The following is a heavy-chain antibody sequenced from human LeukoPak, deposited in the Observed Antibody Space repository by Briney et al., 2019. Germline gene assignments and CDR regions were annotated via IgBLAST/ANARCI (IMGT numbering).Heavy chain of an antibody. CDR2: IRYDGSNK. CDR3: AKDRVRYCSSTSCFFFDY. Sequence: GGSLRLSCAASGFTFSSYGMHWVRQAPGKGLEWVAFIRYDGSNKYYADSVKGRFTISRDNSKNTLYLQMNSLRAEDTAVYYCAKDRVRYCSSTSCFFFDYWGQGTLVTVPS. J-gene: IGHJ4*02. CDR1: GFTFSSYG. D-gene: IGHD2-2*01. V-gene: IGHV3-30*02.